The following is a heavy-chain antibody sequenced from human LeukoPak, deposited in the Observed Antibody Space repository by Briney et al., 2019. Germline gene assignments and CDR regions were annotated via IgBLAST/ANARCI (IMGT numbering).Heavy chain of an antibody. D-gene: IGHD3-10*01. CDR1: GYTFTSYG. Sequence: ASVKVSCKAYGYTFTSYGISWVRQAPGQGLEWMGWISGYNGNTNYAQKLQGRVTMTTDTSTSTAYMELRSLRSDDTAVYYCASGYYGSGSYPSYDAFDIWGQGTMVTVSS. J-gene: IGHJ3*02. CDR3: ASGYYGSGSYPSYDAFDI. CDR2: ISGYNGNT. V-gene: IGHV1-18*01.